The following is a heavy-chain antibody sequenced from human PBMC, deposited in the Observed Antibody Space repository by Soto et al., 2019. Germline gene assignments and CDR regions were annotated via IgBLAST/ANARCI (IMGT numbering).Heavy chain of an antibody. CDR2: IYYSGST. V-gene: IGHV4-59*01. Sequence: SETLSLTCTVSGGSISSYYWSWIRQPPGKGLEWIGNIYYSGSTNYNPSLKSRVTISVDTSKNQFSLKLNSVTAADTAVYYCARGGSSWATTYYFDYWGQGTLVTVSS. J-gene: IGHJ4*02. D-gene: IGHD6-6*01. CDR1: GGSISSYY. CDR3: ARGGSSWATTYYFDY.